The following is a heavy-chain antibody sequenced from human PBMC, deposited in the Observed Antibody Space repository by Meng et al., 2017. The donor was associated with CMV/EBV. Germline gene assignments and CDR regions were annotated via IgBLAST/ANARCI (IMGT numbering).Heavy chain of an antibody. CDR1: GFTVSSNN. D-gene: IGHD3-22*01. V-gene: IGHV3-53*01. J-gene: IGHJ4*02. Sequence: GESLKISCAASGFTVSSNNMSWVRQAPGKGLEWVSVIYSSGSTYYADSVKGRFTISRDNSKNTLYLQMNSLRAEDTAVYYCATTASSGYYYYFNHWGQGTLVTVSS. CDR3: ATTASSGYYYYFNH. CDR2: IYSSGST.